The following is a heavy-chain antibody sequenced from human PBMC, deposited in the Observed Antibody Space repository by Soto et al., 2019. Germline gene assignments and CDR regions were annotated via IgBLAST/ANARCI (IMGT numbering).Heavy chain of an antibody. V-gene: IGHV5-51*01. D-gene: IGHD2-2*01. CDR1: GYKFTSSW. CDR2: IFPSDSDT. CDR3: ARRGGGCSSTSCYLYGMDV. Sequence: GESLKISCRTSGYKFTSSWIAWVRQKPGKGLEWMGIIFPSDSDTRYSPSFQGQVTISADKSISTAYLQWSSLKASDTAMYYCARRGGGCSSTSCYLYGMDVWGQGTTVTVSS. J-gene: IGHJ6*02.